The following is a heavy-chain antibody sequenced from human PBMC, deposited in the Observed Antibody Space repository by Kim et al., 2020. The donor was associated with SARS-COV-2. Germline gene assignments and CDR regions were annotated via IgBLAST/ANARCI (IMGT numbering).Heavy chain of an antibody. CDR2: ISYDGSNK. V-gene: IGHV3-30-3*02. CDR3: AKRGAYSGYGFDY. CDR1: GFTFSSYA. D-gene: IGHD5-12*01. Sequence: GGSLRLSCAASGFTFSSYAMHWVRQAPGKGLEWVAVISYDGSNKYYADSVKGRFTISRDNSKNTLYLQMNSLRAEDTAVYYCAKRGAYSGYGFDYWGQGT. J-gene: IGHJ4*02.